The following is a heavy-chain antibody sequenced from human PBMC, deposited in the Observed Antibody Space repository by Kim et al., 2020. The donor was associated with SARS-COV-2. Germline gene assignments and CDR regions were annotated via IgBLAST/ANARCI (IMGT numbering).Heavy chain of an antibody. CDR3: ARGPNYSPLDY. D-gene: IGHD4-4*01. J-gene: IGHJ4*02. Sequence: GGSLRLSCAASGFTFSSYEMNWVRQAPGKGLEWVSYISGSGTTIYYADSVRGRFTISRDNDKNSLYLQMNSLRAEDTAVYYCARGPNYSPLDYWGQGTLV. V-gene: IGHV3-48*03. CDR1: GFTFSSYE. CDR2: ISGSGTTI.